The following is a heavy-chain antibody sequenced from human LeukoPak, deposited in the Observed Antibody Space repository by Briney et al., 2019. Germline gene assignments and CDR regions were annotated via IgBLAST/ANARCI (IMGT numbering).Heavy chain of an antibody. Sequence: QPGGSLRLSCAASGFTFSNYWMDWVRQTPGMGLEWVANIKPDGSVKDYVDSVKGRFTFSRDNAKNSVYLQMNSLRAEDTAMYYCTTNHYWGQGTLVTVSS. J-gene: IGHJ4*02. CDR2: IKPDGSVK. CDR3: TTNHY. CDR1: GFTFSNYW. V-gene: IGHV3-7*01.